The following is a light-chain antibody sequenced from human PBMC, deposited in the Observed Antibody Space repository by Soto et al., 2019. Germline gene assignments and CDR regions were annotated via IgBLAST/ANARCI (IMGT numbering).Light chain of an antibody. CDR1: SGSIASNY. V-gene: IGLV6-57*04. J-gene: IGLJ2*01. Sequence: NFLLTQPHSVSESPGKTVTISCTRSSGSIASNYVQWYQQRPGSAPTTVIYEDNQRPSGVPDRFSGSIDSSSNSASLTISGLKTEDEADYYWQSYDSSNHVVFGGGTKPPS. CDR2: EDN. CDR3: QSYDSSNHVV.